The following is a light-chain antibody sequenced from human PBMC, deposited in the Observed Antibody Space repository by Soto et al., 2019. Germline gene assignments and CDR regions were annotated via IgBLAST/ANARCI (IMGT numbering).Light chain of an antibody. CDR3: SSYTSSSTLYV. J-gene: IGLJ1*01. CDR2: DVS. Sequence: QSALTQPASMSGSPGQSITISCTGTSSDVGGYDYVSWYQQHPGIAPKLIIYDVSNRPSGVSNRFSGSKSGNTASLTISGLQAEDEAEYYCSSYTSSSTLYVFGTGTKVTVL. V-gene: IGLV2-14*01. CDR1: SSDVGGYDY.